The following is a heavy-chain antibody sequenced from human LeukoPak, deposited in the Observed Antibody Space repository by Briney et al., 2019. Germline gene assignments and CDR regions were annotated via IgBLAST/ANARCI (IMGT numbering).Heavy chain of an antibody. V-gene: IGHV3-23*01. CDR3: AKDIPGYSSGSFDY. D-gene: IGHD6-19*01. CDR1: GFTLSSYA. J-gene: IGHJ4*02. Sequence: GGSLRLSCAASGFTLSSYAMSWVRRAPGKGLEWVSAISGSGGSTYYADSVKGRFTISRDNSKNTLYLQMNSLRAEDTAVYYCAKDIPGYSSGSFDYWGQGTLVTVSS. CDR2: ISGSGGST.